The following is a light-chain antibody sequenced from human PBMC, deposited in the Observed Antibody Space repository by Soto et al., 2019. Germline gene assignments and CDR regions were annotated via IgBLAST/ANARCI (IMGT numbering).Light chain of an antibody. V-gene: IGKV1-39*01. J-gene: IGKJ3*01. CDR1: QSISDY. Sequence: DIQMTQSPSSLSASVGDRVAITCRATQSISDYLNWYQQKPGKALKLLIYGASNLQSGVPSRFSGSGSGTDFTLTISGLQPEDFGIYYCQQSYSLPFTFGHGTKVDVK. CDR3: QQSYSLPFT. CDR2: GAS.